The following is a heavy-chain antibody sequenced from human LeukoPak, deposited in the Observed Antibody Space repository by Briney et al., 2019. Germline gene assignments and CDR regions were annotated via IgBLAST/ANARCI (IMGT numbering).Heavy chain of an antibody. CDR3: ATQGIFSRSWYYFDY. CDR1: GYTFTSYY. CDR2: INPSGGST. J-gene: IGHJ4*02. D-gene: IGHD6-13*01. Sequence: ASVKVSCKASGYTFTSYYMHWVRQAPGQGLEWMGIINPSGGSTSYAQKFQGRVTMTRDTSTSTVYMELSSLRSEDTAVYYCATQGIFSRSWYYFDYWGQGTLVTVSS. V-gene: IGHV1-46*01.